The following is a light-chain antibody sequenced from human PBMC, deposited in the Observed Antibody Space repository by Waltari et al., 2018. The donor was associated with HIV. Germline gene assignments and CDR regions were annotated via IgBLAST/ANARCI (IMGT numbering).Light chain of an antibody. J-gene: IGLJ1*01. CDR1: TTDVGAYNY. CDR3: WSYTTSDTFV. Sequence: QSALTQPVSVSGSPGQSIAISCPGTTTDVGAYNYVSWFQNHPGKAPKLIIYEVSNWPSGVSTRFSGAKSGDTAFLTISGLQAEDEADYYCWSYTTSDTFVFGTGTKVTVL. CDR2: EVS. V-gene: IGLV2-14*01.